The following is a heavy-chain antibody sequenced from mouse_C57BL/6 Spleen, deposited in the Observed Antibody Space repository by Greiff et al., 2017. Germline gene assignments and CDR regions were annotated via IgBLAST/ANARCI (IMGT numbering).Heavy chain of an antibody. D-gene: IGHD1-1*01. CDR1: GYTFTSYG. CDR2: IYPRSGNT. V-gene: IGHV1-81*01. Sequence: QVQLQQSGAELARPGASVKLSCKASGYTFTSYGISWVKQRTGQGLEWIGEIYPRSGNTYYNEKFKGKATLTADKSSSTAYMGLRSLTSEDSAVYFCARLDTTVVATDAMDYWGQGTSVTVSS. CDR3: ARLDTTVVATDAMDY. J-gene: IGHJ4*01.